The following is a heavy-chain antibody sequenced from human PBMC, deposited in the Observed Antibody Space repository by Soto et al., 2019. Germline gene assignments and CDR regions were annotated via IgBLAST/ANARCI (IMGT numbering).Heavy chain of an antibody. Sequence: XSVKVSCEASVYTFTSYYMHWLRQAPGQGLEWMGWVNPHSGATVFAQKFLGSVTLTTDTSINTAYMELTSLTSDDTALYYCARPPNPWEPYAFHIWGNGTLVTVSS. D-gene: IGHD1-26*01. CDR2: VNPHSGAT. CDR3: ARPPNPWEPYAFHI. J-gene: IGHJ3*02. CDR1: VYTFTSYY. V-gene: IGHV1-2*04.